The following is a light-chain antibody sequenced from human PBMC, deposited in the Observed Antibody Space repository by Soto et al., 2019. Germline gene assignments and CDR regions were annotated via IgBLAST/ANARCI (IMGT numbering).Light chain of an antibody. J-gene: IGKJ5*01. CDR1: QSVSSN. CDR2: GAS. Sequence: EIVMTQSPATLSVSPGERATLSFMASQSVSSNLAWYQQKPGQAPRLLIYGASTRATGIPARFSGSGSGTDFTLTISSLQPEDFATYYCQQSYSTPPTITFGQGTRLEIK. CDR3: QQSYSTPPTIT. V-gene: IGKV3-15*01.